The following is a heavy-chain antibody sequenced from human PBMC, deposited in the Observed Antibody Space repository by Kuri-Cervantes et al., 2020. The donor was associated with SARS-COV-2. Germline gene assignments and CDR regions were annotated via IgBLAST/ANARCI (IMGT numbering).Heavy chain of an antibody. CDR1: GGTFSSYA. Sequence: SVKVSCKASGGTFSSYAISWVRQAPGQGLEWMGGIIPIPGIPNYAQKFQGRVTITADKSTSTAYMELSSLRSEDTAVYYCARYNYGYWFDYWGQGTLVTVSS. CDR3: ARYNYGYWFDY. J-gene: IGHJ4*02. D-gene: IGHD5-18*01. V-gene: IGHV1-69*10. CDR2: IIPIPGIP.